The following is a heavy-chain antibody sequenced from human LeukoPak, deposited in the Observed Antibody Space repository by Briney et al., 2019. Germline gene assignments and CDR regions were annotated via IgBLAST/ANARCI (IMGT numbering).Heavy chain of an antibody. CDR3: ASTMVRGVFTVDY. Sequence: PGGSLRLSCAASGFTVSSNYMSWVRQAPGKGLEWVSVIYSGGSTYYADSVKGRFTISRDNAKNSLYLQMNSLRAEDTAVYYCASTMVRGVFTVDYWGQGTLVTVSS. CDR2: IYSGGST. D-gene: IGHD3-10*01. J-gene: IGHJ4*02. CDR1: GFTVSSNY. V-gene: IGHV3-66*01.